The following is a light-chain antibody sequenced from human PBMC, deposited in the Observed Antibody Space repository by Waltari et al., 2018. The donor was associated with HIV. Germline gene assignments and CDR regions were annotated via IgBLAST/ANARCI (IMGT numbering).Light chain of an antibody. J-gene: IGLJ3*02. CDR3: AAWDDSLNGPV. Sequence: QSVLTQPPSASGTPGQRVTISCSGSSSNIGSNTVNWYQQLPGTAPKLLIYSNNQPPSGVPARFSGSKSGTSASLAISGLQSEDEADYYCAAWDDSLNGPVFGGGTKLTVL. V-gene: IGLV1-44*01. CDR1: SSNIGSNT. CDR2: SNN.